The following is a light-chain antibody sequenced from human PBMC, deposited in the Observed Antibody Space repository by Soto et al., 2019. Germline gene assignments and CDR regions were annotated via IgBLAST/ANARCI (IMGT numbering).Light chain of an antibody. J-gene: IGLJ2*01. V-gene: IGLV1-40*01. CDR2: GNS. Sequence: QSVLTRAPSVSGAPGQRVTISCTGSSSNIGAGYDVHWYQQLPGTAPKLLIYGNSNRPSGVPDRFSGSKSGTSASLAITGHQTEDEADYYCQSYDSSMSGRVFGGGTKVTVL. CDR3: QSYDSSMSGRV. CDR1: SSNIGAGYD.